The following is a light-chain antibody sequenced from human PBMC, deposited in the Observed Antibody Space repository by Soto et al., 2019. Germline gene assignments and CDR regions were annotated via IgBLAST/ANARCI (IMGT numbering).Light chain of an antibody. V-gene: IGLV2-14*02. J-gene: IGLJ1*01. CDR2: EGT. CDR3: CSYASSSTLKV. CDR1: TSDVGGYNL. Sequence: QSALTQPASVSGSPGQSITISCSGTTSDVGGYNLVSWYQQHTAKAPKLLIYEGTQRPSGVSSRFSGSKSGNTASLTISGLQAEDEADYYCCSYASSSTLKVFGTGTKLTVL.